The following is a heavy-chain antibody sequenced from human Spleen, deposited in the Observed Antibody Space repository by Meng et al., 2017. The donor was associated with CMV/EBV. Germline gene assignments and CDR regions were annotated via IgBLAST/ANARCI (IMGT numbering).Heavy chain of an antibody. D-gene: IGHD5-12*01. V-gene: IGHV4-39*01. CDR2: IYYSGST. Sequence: QVQLQESGPGLVKPSETLSLTCPVSGGSISSSRHYWGWIRQPPGKGLEWIGSIYYSGSTYYNPSLRSRVTMSLDTSKNQFSLKLSSVTATDTAVYYCARHDGGYGDYFDHWGQGTLVTVSS. CDR1: GGSISSSRHY. CDR3: ARHDGGYGDYFDH. J-gene: IGHJ4*02.